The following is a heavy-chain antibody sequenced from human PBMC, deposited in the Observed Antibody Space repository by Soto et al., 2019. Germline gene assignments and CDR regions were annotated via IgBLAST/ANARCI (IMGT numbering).Heavy chain of an antibody. J-gene: IGHJ5*02. CDR1: GGSVSNYY. Sequence: SETLSLTCSVSGGSVSNYYWSWVRQPPGKRLEWIGYIYYTGTHDYNPSLRGRATISVDTSKDQFSLKLTSVTAADTAVYYCARDRDRHSSGLPYFDHWGQGILVTVSS. D-gene: IGHD3-22*01. CDR3: ARDRDRHSSGLPYFDH. V-gene: IGHV4-59*02. CDR2: IYYTGTH.